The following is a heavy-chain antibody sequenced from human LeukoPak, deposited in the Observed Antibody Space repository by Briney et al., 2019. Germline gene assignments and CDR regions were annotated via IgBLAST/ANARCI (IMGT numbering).Heavy chain of an antibody. V-gene: IGHV3-33*01. CDR1: GFTFSSYD. CDR2: IWYDGSDK. J-gene: IGHJ4*02. CDR3: ARELPPVVNFYFDS. Sequence: GGSLRLSCEASGFTFSSYDMHWVRQAPGKGLEWVAVIWYDGSDKYYADSVKGRFSISRDNSKNTLYLQMNSLRAEDTAVYSCARELPPVVNFYFDSWGQGTLVTVSS. D-gene: IGHD3-22*01.